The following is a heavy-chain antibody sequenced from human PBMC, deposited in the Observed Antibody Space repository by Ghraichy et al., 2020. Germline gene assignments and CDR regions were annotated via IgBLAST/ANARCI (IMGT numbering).Heavy chain of an antibody. Sequence: LSLTCAASGFTFSNYWMSWVRQAPGKGLEWVANIKEDGSEKYYGDSVKGRFTIFRDNAKNSLYLQMNSLRAEDTAVYYCARFRPFDYWGQGTLVTVSP. J-gene: IGHJ4*02. V-gene: IGHV3-7*01. CDR1: GFTFSNYW. CDR2: IKEDGSEK. CDR3: ARFRPFDY.